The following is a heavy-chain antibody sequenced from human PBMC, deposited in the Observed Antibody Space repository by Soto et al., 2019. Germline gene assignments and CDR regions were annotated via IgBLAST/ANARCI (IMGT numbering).Heavy chain of an antibody. CDR2: ISYDGINE. D-gene: IGHD3-16*02. CDR1: GFTFTSYA. Sequence: QVQLVESGGSVVQPGRSLRLSCEASGFTFTSYAMHWVRQAPGKGLEWVEVISYDGINEYYADSVKGRFTISRDNSKNTLFLQMSSLRVEDTAVYYCARDRLRLGELSLIGYFDYWGQGTLVTVSS. J-gene: IGHJ4*02. CDR3: ARDRLRLGELSLIGYFDY. V-gene: IGHV3-30*15.